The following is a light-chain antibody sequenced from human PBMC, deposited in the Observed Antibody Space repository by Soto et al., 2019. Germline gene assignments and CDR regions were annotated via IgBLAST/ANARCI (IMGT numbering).Light chain of an antibody. CDR1: QSVSSY. J-gene: IGKJ1*01. Sequence: EIVLTQSPATLSLSPGERATLSCRASQSVSSYFAWYQQKPGQAPMLLIYDASNRATGIPARFSGSGSGTDFTLTISSLEPEDFAVYYCQQHSNWPLTFGQGTKVEIK. CDR3: QQHSNWPLT. V-gene: IGKV3-11*01. CDR2: DAS.